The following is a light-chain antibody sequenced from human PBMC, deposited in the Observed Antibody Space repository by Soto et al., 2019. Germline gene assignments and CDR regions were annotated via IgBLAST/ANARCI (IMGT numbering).Light chain of an antibody. J-gene: IGLJ2*01. Sequence: QSVLTQPASVSGSPGQSITISCTGTYSDVGSYNLVSWYQHHPGKVPKLLIYEVNKRPSGVSHRCSGSKSGNTASLTISGLQAEDEAQYYCCSYSGSGTFSVFFGEGTKLTVL. V-gene: IGLV2-23*02. CDR3: CSYSGSGTFSVF. CDR2: EVN. CDR1: YSDVGSYNL.